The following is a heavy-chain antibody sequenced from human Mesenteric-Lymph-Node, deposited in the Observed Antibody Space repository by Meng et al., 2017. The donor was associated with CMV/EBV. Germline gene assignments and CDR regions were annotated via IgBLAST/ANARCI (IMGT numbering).Heavy chain of an antibody. D-gene: IGHD3-10*01. J-gene: IGHJ6*02. V-gene: IGHV3-23*03. CDR2: IYSGGSRI. Sequence: GGSLRLSCAASGFTFSNYAMSWVRQAPGKGLEWVSVIYSGGSRIYYADSVKGRFTISRDNSKNTLYLQMNSLRAEDTAVYYCAKVMVRGNYGMDVWGQGTTVTVSS. CDR1: GFTFSNYA. CDR3: AKVMVRGNYGMDV.